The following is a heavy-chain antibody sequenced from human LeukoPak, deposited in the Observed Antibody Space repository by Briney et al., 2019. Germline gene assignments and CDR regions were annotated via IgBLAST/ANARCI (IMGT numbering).Heavy chain of an antibody. CDR3: ARGRDSGYGNLGY. D-gene: IGHD5-12*01. Sequence: VASVKVSCKASGYTFTGYYMHWVRQAPGQGLEWMGWINPNSGGTNYAQKFQGRVTMTRDTSISTAYMELSRLRSDDTAVYYCARGRDSGYGNLGYWGQGTLVTVSS. CDR1: GYTFTGYY. J-gene: IGHJ4*02. V-gene: IGHV1-2*02. CDR2: INPNSGGT.